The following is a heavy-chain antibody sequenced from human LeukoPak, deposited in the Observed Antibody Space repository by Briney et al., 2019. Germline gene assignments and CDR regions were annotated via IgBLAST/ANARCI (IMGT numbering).Heavy chain of an antibody. D-gene: IGHD2-15*01. CDR1: GFTFSSYG. Sequence: PGRSLRLSCAASGFTFSSYGMHWVRHAPGKGLEWVAVIWYDGTNTYYADSVKGRFTISRDNSKNTLYLQMNSLRAEDTAVYYCARDFCSGGSCYPDAFDIWGQGTMVTVSS. V-gene: IGHV3-33*01. CDR3: ARDFCSGGSCYPDAFDI. CDR2: IWYDGTNT. J-gene: IGHJ3*02.